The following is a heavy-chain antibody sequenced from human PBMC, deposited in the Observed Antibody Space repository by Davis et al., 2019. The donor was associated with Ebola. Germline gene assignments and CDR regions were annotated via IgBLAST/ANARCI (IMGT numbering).Heavy chain of an antibody. Sequence: GESLKISCAASGFTFNIFDMHWVRQAPGKGLEWVAVISYDGSNKYYADSVKGRFTISRDNSKNTLYLQMNSLRAEDTAVYYCAKALLRLGELSLISGFDYWGQGTLVTVSS. CDR1: GFTFNIFD. V-gene: IGHV3-30*18. D-gene: IGHD3-16*02. CDR3: AKALLRLGELSLISGFDY. CDR2: ISYDGSNK. J-gene: IGHJ4*02.